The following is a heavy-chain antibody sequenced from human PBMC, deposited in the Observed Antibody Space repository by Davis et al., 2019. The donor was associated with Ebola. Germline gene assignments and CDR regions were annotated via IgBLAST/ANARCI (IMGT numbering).Heavy chain of an antibody. V-gene: IGHV3-64*01. CDR3: ARDRRPYGDYEYNWFDP. Sequence: PGGSLRLSCAASGFTFSSYAMHWVRQAPGKGLEYVSAISSNGGSTYYANSVKGRFTISRDNSKNTLYLQMGSLRAEDMAVYYCARDRRPYGDYEYNWFDPWGQGTLVTVSS. CDR2: ISSNGGST. CDR1: GFTFSSYA. D-gene: IGHD4-17*01. J-gene: IGHJ5*02.